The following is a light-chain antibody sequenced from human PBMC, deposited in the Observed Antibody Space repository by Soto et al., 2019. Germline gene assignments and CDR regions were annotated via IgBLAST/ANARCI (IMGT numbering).Light chain of an antibody. CDR1: QSITSW. V-gene: IGKV1-5*03. Sequence: DIQMTQSPSTLSASVGDRLTITCRSSQSITSWLAWYQQKPGKAPKILIYQASSLESGVPSRFSGSASGTEFTLTISRLQPDDFATYYCQQDNTYPWTFGQGTKVEVK. J-gene: IGKJ1*01. CDR2: QAS. CDR3: QQDNTYPWT.